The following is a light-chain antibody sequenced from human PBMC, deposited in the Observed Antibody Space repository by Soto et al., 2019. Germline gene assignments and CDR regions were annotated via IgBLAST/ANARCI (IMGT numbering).Light chain of an antibody. CDR1: QDIGND. Sequence: IQMTQSPSSLSVSVTDRVTITCRASQDIGNDLGWYQQRPGEAPELLLHGASTLRSGVPSRFSGSGSGTHFALTINNLQPEDSATYFCLQDHTYPWTFGQGTKVEI. V-gene: IGKV1-6*02. CDR2: GAS. J-gene: IGKJ1*01. CDR3: LQDHTYPWT.